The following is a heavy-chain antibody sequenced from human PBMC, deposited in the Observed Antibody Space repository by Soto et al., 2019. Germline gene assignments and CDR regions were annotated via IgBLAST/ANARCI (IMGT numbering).Heavy chain of an antibody. CDR3: ARVIGGFLEWLLFDY. CDR1: GGSISSGGYY. V-gene: IGHV4-31*03. CDR2: IYYSGST. J-gene: IGHJ4*02. D-gene: IGHD3-3*01. Sequence: QVQLQESGPGLVKPSQTLSLTCTVSGGSISSGGYYWSCIRQHPGKGLEWIVYIYYSGSTYYNPSLKSRVTISVDTSKNQFSLKLSSVTAADTAVYYCARVIGGFLEWLLFDYWGQGTLVTVSS.